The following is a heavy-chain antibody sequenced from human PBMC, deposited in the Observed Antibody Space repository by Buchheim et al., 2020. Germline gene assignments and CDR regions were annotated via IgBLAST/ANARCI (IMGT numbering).Heavy chain of an antibody. J-gene: IGHJ4*02. CDR1: GFTFSSYT. V-gene: IGHV3-23*01. Sequence: EVQLLESGGGLVQPGGSLRLSCAASGFTFSSYTMNWVRQAPGKGLELVSAISGSGGITYYADSVKGRFHISRDNSKNTLYPQMNSLRAEDTAVFYCAKFPLWMMDPEHRSDGSGGYWGQGTL. CDR2: ISGSGGIT. CDR3: AKFPLWMMDPEHRSDGSGGY. D-gene: IGHD3-10*01.